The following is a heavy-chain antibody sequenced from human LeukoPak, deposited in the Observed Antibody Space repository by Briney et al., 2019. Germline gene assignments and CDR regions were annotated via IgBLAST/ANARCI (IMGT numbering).Heavy chain of an antibody. D-gene: IGHD1-26*01. J-gene: IGHJ3*02. CDR3: ARVRATGAFDI. Sequence: KASETLSPTCAVYGGSFSGYYWTWIRQPPGKGLEWIGEINHSGSTNYNPSLKSRVTISVDTSKNQFSLKLSSVTAADTAVYYCARVRATGAFDIWGQGTMVTVSS. V-gene: IGHV4-34*01. CDR2: INHSGST. CDR1: GGSFSGYY.